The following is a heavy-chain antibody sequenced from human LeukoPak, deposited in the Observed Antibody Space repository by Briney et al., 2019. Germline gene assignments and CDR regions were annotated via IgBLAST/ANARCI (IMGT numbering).Heavy chain of an antibody. CDR1: GITVTDYF. CDR2: INPHNGGT. Sequence: ASVKVSCKASGITVTDYFIHWVRQAPGQGLEWMGWINPHNGGTNYAQKFQGRVTMTRDTSINTVYMDLTRLTSDDTAIYYCAGHSSSSDGWFDPWGQGTLVTVSP. J-gene: IGHJ5*02. V-gene: IGHV1-2*02. D-gene: IGHD6-6*01. CDR3: AGHSSSSDGWFDP.